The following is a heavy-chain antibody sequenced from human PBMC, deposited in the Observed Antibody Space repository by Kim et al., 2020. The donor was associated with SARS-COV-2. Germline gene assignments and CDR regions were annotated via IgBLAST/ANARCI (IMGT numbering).Heavy chain of an antibody. CDR1: GGSISSSSYY. J-gene: IGHJ3*02. D-gene: IGHD2-15*01. Sequence: SETLSLTCTVSGGSISSSSYYWGWIRQPPGKGLEWIGSTYYSGSTYYNPSLKSRVTISVDTSKNQFSLKLSSVTAADTAVYYCARHSGLLAAQGTFDIWGQGTMVTVSS. CDR3: ARHSGLLAAQGTFDI. CDR2: TYYSGST. V-gene: IGHV4-39*01.